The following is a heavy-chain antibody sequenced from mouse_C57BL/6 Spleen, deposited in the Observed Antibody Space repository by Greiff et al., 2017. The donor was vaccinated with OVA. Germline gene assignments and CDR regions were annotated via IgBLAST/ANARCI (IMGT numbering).Heavy chain of an antibody. J-gene: IGHJ2*01. V-gene: IGHV1-15*01. D-gene: IGHD4-1*01. CDR3: TRDGTGFDY. CDR2: IDPETGGT. CDR1: GYTFTDYE. Sequence: LVESGAELVRPGASVTLSCKASGYTFTDYEMHWVKQTPVHGLEWIGAIDPETGGTAYNQKFKGKAILTADKSSSTAYMELRSLTSEDSAVYYCTRDGTGFDYWGQGTTLTVSS.